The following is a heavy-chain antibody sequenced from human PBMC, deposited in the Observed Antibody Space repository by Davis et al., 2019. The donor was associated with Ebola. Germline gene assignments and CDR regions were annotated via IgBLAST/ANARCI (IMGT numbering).Heavy chain of an antibody. CDR2: IDPSDSYT. V-gene: IGHV5-10-1*01. J-gene: IGHJ6*03. CDR3: ARHFVQPRMDYYYMDV. Sequence: PGGSLRLSCKGSGYSFTSYWISWVRQMPGKGLEWMGRIDPSDSYTNYSPSFQGHVTISADKSISTAYLQWSSLKASDTAMYYCARHFVQPRMDYYYMDVWGKGTTVTVSS. CDR1: GYSFTSYW. D-gene: IGHD1-14*01.